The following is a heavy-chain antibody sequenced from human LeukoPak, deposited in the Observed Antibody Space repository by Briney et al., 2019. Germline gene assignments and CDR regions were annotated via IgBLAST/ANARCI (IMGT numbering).Heavy chain of an antibody. Sequence: GGSLRLSCAASGFTLSSYWMSWVRQAPGKGLEWVANINQEGGDKYYVDSVKGRFTISRDNAKNSLYLQMNSLRPDDTAVYYCATQSYGLFAYWGQGTLVTVSS. CDR1: GFTLSSYW. V-gene: IGHV3-7*01. CDR2: INQEGGDK. J-gene: IGHJ4*02. D-gene: IGHD4-17*01. CDR3: ATQSYGLFAY.